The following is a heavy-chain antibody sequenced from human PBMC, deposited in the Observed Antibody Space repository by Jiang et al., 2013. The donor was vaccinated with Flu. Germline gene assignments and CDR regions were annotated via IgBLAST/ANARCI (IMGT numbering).Heavy chain of an antibody. CDR3: AREAYVAFDI. CDR2: ISYDGSNK. CDR1: GFTINTY. V-gene: IGHV3-30-3*01. J-gene: IGHJ3*02. D-gene: IGHD3-16*01. Sequence: RISCVASGFTINTYMTWVRQAPGKGLEWVAVISYDGSNKYYADSVKGRFTISRDNSKNTLYLQMNSLRAEDTAVYYCAREAYVAFDIWGQGTMVTVSS.